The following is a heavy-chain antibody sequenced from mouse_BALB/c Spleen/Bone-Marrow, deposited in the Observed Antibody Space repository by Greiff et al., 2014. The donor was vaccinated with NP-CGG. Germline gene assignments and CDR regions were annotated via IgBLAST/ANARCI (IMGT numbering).Heavy chain of an antibody. CDR3: ARDLITAATSFAY. J-gene: IGHJ3*01. CDR1: GFTFSDYY. D-gene: IGHD1-2*01. CDR2: ISDGGSYT. Sequence: EVQLVESGGGLVKPGGSLKFSCAASGFTFSDYYMYWVRQTPEKRLEWVATISDGGSYTYYPDSVKGRFTISRDNAKNNLYLQMSSLKSEDTAMYYCARDLITAATSFAYWGQGTLVTVSA. V-gene: IGHV5-4*02.